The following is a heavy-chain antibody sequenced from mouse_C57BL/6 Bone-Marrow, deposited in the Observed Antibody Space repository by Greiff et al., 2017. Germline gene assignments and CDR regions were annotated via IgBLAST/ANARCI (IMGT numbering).Heavy chain of an antibody. CDR2: INPYNGGT. CDR1: GYTFTDYY. CDR3: ASSSPYYFDY. D-gene: IGHD1-1*01. V-gene: IGHV1-19*01. J-gene: IGHJ2*01. Sequence: EVKVVESGPVLVKPGASVKMSCKASGYTFTDYYMNWVKQSHGKSLEWIGVINPYNGGTSYNQKFKGKATLTVDKSSSTAYMELNSLTSEDSAVYYCASSSPYYFDYWGQGTTLTVSS.